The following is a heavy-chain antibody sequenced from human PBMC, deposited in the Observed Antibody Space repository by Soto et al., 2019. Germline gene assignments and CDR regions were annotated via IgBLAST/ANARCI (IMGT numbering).Heavy chain of an antibody. Sequence: TGGPLRLSCAASGFTFSSYSMNWVRQAPGKGLEWVSYISSSSSTIYYADSVKGRFTISRDNAKNSLYLQMNSLRAEDTPVYYCASTLYDYIWGSYRKHFDYWGQGTLVTVSS. CDR1: GFTFSSYS. CDR2: ISSSSSTI. D-gene: IGHD3-16*02. V-gene: IGHV3-48*01. CDR3: ASTLYDYIWGSYRKHFDY. J-gene: IGHJ4*02.